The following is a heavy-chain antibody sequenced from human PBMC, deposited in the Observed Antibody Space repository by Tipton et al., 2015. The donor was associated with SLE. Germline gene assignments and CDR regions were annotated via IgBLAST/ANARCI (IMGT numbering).Heavy chain of an antibody. V-gene: IGHV4-59*01. D-gene: IGHD6-19*01. CDR3: AKGSGWYKD. J-gene: IGHJ4*02. CDR1: DDSLSSSY. CDR2: LDDSGNT. Sequence: GLVKPSETLSLICVVSDDSLSSSYWSWIRQPPGKGLEWIASLDDSGNTNYNPSLRSRVTTSIDTPKSQFSLKPSSVTAADTAVYYCAKGSGWYKDWGQGTLVTVSS.